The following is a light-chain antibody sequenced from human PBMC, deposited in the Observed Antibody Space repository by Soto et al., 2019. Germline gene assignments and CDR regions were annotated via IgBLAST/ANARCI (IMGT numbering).Light chain of an antibody. CDR3: SSYTSSSTPVV. J-gene: IGLJ2*01. Sequence: QSALTQPASVSGSPGQSITISCTGTSSDVGGYNYVSWYQQHPGKAPKLMIYEVSNRPSGVSNRFSGSKSGNTASLTISGLQAEHEADYYCSSYTSSSTPVVFCGGTKLTVL. CDR1: SSDVGGYNY. V-gene: IGLV2-14*01. CDR2: EVS.